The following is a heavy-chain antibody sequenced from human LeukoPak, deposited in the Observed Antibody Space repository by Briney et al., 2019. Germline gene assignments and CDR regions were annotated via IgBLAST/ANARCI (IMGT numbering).Heavy chain of an antibody. D-gene: IGHD3/OR15-3a*01. J-gene: IGHJ4*02. CDR2: ISGGGDDT. CDR1: GYIFRNYA. V-gene: IGHV3-23*01. CDR3: AKVRTGHYFDY. Sequence: GGSLRLSCAASGYIFRNYAMSWVRQAPGEGLEWVSAISGGGDDTYYADSVKGRFTISRDDSKNTLYVQMNSLRAEDTAVYYCAKVRTGHYFDYWGQGTLVTVSS.